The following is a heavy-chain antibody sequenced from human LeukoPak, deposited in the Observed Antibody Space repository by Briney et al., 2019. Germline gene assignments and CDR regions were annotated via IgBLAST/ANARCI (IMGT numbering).Heavy chain of an antibody. V-gene: IGHV1-69*05. Sequence: SVKVSCKASGGTFSSYAISWVRQAPGQGLEWMGGIIPIFGTANYAQKFQGRVTITTDESTSTAYMELSSLRSEDTAVYYCARSRDPDSGSPDYYWGRGTLVNVSS. CDR1: GGTFSSYA. CDR2: IIPIFGTA. D-gene: IGHD1-26*01. J-gene: IGHJ4*02. CDR3: ARSRDPDSGSPDYY.